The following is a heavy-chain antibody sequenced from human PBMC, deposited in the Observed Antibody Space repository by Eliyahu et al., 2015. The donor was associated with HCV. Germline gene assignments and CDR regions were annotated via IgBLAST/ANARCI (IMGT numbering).Heavy chain of an antibody. J-gene: IGHJ4*02. CDR1: GFSFSDSY. D-gene: IGHD5-12*01. CDR3: ATVAKWVPPGYFDY. CDR2: ISTSGNSI. Sequence: QVQLVESGGGLVKPGGSLRLSCAASGFSFSDSYMYWIRQAPGKGLEWVSYISTSGNSIFHADSVKGRFTISRDNAKNSVSLQMSSLRAEDTAVYYCATVAKWVPPGYFDYWGQGTLVTVSS. V-gene: IGHV3-11*04.